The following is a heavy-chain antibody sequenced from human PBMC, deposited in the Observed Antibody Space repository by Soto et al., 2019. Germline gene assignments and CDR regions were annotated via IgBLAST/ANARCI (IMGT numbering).Heavy chain of an antibody. CDR1: GFTFSSYG. V-gene: IGHV3-33*01. D-gene: IGHD5-12*01. CDR2: IWYDGSNK. CDR3: ARDPSGYDVLDYFDY. J-gene: IGHJ4*02. Sequence: GGSLRLSCAASGFTFSSYGMHWVRQAPGKGLEWVAVIWYDGSNKYYADSVKGRFTISRDNSKNTLYLQMNSLRAEDTAVYYCARDPSGYDVLDYFDYWGQGTLVTVSS.